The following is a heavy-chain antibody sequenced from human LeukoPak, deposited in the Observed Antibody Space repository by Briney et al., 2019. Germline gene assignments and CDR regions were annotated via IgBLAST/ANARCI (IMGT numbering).Heavy chain of an antibody. Sequence: GASVKVSCKASEYTFTSYEINWVRQATGQGREWVGWMNPNSGNYGYAQKLQGRVTMTRHTSISTAYMELSSLRSEDTAVYYCARARAGTTLFSYYYMDVWGKGTTVTVSS. J-gene: IGHJ6*03. V-gene: IGHV1-8*01. CDR3: ARARAGTTLFSYYYMDV. D-gene: IGHD1-7*01. CDR2: MNPNSGNY. CDR1: EYTFTSYE.